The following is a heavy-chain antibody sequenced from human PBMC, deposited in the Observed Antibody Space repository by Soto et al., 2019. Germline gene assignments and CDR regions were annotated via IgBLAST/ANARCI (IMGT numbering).Heavy chain of an antibody. D-gene: IGHD4-17*01. CDR2: IIPIFGIA. J-gene: IGHJ4*02. Sequence: QVQVVQSGAEVKKPGSSVKVSCKASGGTFSSYTINWVRQAAGQGLEWMGRIIPIFGIANYAQKFQGRVTITADKSTSTAYVELSSLRSEDTAVYYCAREREHDYGDFWGFDYWGQGTLITVSS. V-gene: IGHV1-69*08. CDR1: GGTFSSYT. CDR3: AREREHDYGDFWGFDY.